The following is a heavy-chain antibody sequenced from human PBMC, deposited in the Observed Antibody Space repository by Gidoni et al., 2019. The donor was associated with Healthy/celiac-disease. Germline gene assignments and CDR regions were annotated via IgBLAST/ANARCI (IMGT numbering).Heavy chain of an antibody. CDR3: ARVPIVVVVAAADY. Sequence: LVQSGAEVEKPGASVKVSCKASGYTFTGYYMHWVRQAPGQGLEWMGWINPNSGGTNYAQKFQGRVTMTRDTSISTAYMELSRLRSDDTAVYYCARVPIVVVVAAADYWGQGTLVTVSS. V-gene: IGHV1-2*02. J-gene: IGHJ4*02. D-gene: IGHD2-15*01. CDR1: GYTFTGYY. CDR2: INPNSGGT.